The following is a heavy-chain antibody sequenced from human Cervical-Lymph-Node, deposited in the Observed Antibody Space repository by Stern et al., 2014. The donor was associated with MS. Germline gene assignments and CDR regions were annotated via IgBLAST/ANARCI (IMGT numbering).Heavy chain of an antibody. D-gene: IGHD2-15*01. Sequence: QVQLVQSGAEVKKPGSSVKVSCKASGGTFNSYAVNWVRQAPGQGLEWMGGIIPIFGTSTYAQRFQGSITITAAESTSTTYMELSSLRSEDAAVYFCAREDSYYGMDVWGQGTTVTVS. CDR3: AREDSYYGMDV. J-gene: IGHJ6*02. CDR2: IIPIFGTS. V-gene: IGHV1-69*01. CDR1: GGTFNSYA.